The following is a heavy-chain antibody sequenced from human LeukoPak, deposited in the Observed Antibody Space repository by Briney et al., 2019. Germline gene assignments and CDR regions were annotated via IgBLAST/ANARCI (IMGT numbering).Heavy chain of an antibody. V-gene: IGHV3-74*01. Sequence: GRSLRLSCAASGFTFSSYWMHWVRQVPGKWLVWVARINPGGSSITYADSVKGRFTISRDNAKNTLYLQMDSLRAEDTGVYYCARSNQADDYWGQGTLVTVSS. CDR1: GFTFSSYW. CDR2: INPGGSSI. CDR3: ARSNQADDY. D-gene: IGHD1-14*01. J-gene: IGHJ4*02.